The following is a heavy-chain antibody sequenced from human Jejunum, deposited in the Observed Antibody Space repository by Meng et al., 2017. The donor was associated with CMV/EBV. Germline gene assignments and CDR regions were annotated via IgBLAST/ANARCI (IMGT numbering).Heavy chain of an antibody. Sequence: QVQLQESGPGLVKTSQTLSLTCGVSGDSISSGDSYWSWIRQPPGKGLEWIGYIYESGSTSYNPSLESRVTISVDTSKNQFSLKVMSVTAADTAVYYCAREGTNSYYFDYWGQGTLVTVSS. CDR3: AREGTNSYYFDY. CDR2: IYESGST. D-gene: IGHD1-14*01. V-gene: IGHV4-30-4*01. J-gene: IGHJ4*02. CDR1: GDSISSGDSY.